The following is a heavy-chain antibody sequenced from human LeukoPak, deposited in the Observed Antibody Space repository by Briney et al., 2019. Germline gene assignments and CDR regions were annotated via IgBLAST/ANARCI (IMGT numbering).Heavy chain of an antibody. CDR1: GYTFTSYY. CDR2: INPSGGST. V-gene: IGHV1-46*01. Sequence: ASVKVSCKASGYTFTSYYMHWVRQAPGQGLEWMGIINPSGGSTSYAQKFQGRVTISVDTSKNQFSLKLSSVTAADTAVYYCARGTYCSGGSCYSRLPNWFDPWGQGTLATVSS. D-gene: IGHD2-15*01. CDR3: ARGTYCSGGSCYSRLPNWFDP. J-gene: IGHJ5*02.